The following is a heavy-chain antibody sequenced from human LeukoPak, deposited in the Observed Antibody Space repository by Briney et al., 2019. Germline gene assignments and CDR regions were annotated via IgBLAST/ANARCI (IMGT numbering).Heavy chain of an antibody. J-gene: IGHJ3*02. CDR1: GFTFSNAW. CDR3: TTDTDDYGDYADAFDI. V-gene: IGHV3-15*01. CDR2: IKNKTDGGTT. D-gene: IGHD4-17*01. Sequence: GGSLRLSCAASGFTFSNAWVSWVRQAPGKGLEWVGRIKNKTDGGTTDYAAPVKGRFTISRDDSKNTLYLQMNSLKTEDTAVYYCTTDTDDYGDYADAFDIWGQGTMVTVSS.